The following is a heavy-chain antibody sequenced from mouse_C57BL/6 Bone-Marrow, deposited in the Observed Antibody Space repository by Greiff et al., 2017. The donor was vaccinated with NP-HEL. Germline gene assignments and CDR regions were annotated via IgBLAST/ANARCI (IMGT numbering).Heavy chain of an antibody. CDR1: GYTFTDYY. CDR3: ARHYYGSSYLFAY. CDR2: IYPGSGNT. D-gene: IGHD1-1*01. Sequence: LQESGAELVRPGASVKLSCKASGYTFTDYYINWVKQRPGQGLEWIARIYPGSGNTYYNEKFKGKATLTAEKSSSTAYMQLSSLTSEDSAVYFCARHYYGSSYLFAYWGQGTLVTVSA. J-gene: IGHJ3*01. V-gene: IGHV1-76*01.